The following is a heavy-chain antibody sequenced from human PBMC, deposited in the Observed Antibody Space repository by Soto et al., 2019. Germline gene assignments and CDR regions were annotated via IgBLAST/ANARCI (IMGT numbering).Heavy chain of an antibody. CDR2: IGRDGETT. Sequence: GGSLRLCCEASGFSFGGYEMNWVRQAPGEGLEWVAYIGRDGETTFYADSVEGRFVVSRDNAKNSLFLQMDRLTGDDTAVYFCARHTPPAEIDYWGQGSLVTVSS. CDR1: GFSFGGYE. J-gene: IGHJ4*02. V-gene: IGHV3-48*03. CDR3: ARHTPPAEIDY. D-gene: IGHD2-15*01.